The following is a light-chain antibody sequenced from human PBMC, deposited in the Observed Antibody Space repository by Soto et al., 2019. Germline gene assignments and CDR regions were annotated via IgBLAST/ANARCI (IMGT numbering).Light chain of an antibody. CDR1: QSVSSSY. J-gene: IGKJ5*01. Sequence: EIVLTQSPGPLSLSPGERATLSCRASQSVSSSYLAWYQQKPGQAPRLLIYGASSRATGIPDRFSGSGSGTDFTLTISRREPEDFAVYYFQQYGSPPITFRQGTRLEIK. V-gene: IGKV3-20*01. CDR3: QQYGSPPIT. CDR2: GAS.